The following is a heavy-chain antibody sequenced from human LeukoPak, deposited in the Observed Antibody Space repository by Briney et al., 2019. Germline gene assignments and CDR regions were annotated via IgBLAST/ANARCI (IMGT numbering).Heavy chain of an antibody. J-gene: IGHJ3*02. CDR2: ISSGSSYI. CDR1: GFTFSSYS. V-gene: IGHV3-21*01. D-gene: IGHD3-22*01. Sequence: PGGSLRLSCAASGFTFSSYSMNWVRQAPGKGLEWVSSISSGSSYIYYADSVKGRFTISRDNAKNSLYLQMNSLRAEDTAVYYCARGNYYDSRTYYRAFDIWGQGTMVIVSS. CDR3: ARGNYYDSRTYYRAFDI.